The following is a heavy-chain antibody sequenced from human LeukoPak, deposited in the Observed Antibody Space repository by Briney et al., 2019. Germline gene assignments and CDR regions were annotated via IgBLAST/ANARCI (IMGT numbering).Heavy chain of an antibody. Sequence: GRSLRLSCAASGFTFDDYAMHWVRRAPGKGLEWDSGISWNSGSIGYADSVKGRLTISRDNAKNSLYLQMNSLRAEGTALYYCAKGRYCSGGSCSYYFDYWGQGTLVTVSS. V-gene: IGHV3-9*01. CDR3: AKGRYCSGGSCSYYFDY. J-gene: IGHJ4*02. CDR2: ISWNSGSI. D-gene: IGHD2-15*01. CDR1: GFTFDDYA.